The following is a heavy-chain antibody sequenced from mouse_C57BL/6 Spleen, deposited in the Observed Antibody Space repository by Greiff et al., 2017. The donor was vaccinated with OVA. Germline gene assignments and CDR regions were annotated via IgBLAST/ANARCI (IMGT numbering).Heavy chain of an antibody. V-gene: IGHV1-80*01. CDR3: AREGELLWFAY. Sequence: VQLQQPGAELVMPGASVKLSCKASGYTFTSYWMHWVKQRPGKGLEWIGQIYPGDGDTNYNGKFKGKATLTADKSSSTAYMQLSSLTSEDSAVYFCAREGELLWFAYWGQGTLFTVS. J-gene: IGHJ3*01. CDR2: IYPGDGDT. CDR1: GYTFTSYW. D-gene: IGHD2-1*01.